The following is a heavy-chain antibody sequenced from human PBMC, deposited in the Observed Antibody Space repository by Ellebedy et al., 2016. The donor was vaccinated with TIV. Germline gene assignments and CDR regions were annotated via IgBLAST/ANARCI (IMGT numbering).Heavy chain of an antibody. Sequence: GESLKISCAASGFTVSSNYMSSVRQAPGKGLEWEPVIWYDGSNKYYADSVKGRFTISRDNSKNTLYLQMNSLRAEDTAVYYCARDQGSGWGAFDYWGQGTLVTVSS. D-gene: IGHD6-19*01. CDR2: IWYDGSNK. J-gene: IGHJ4*02. V-gene: IGHV3-33*08. CDR3: ARDQGSGWGAFDY. CDR1: GFTVSSNY.